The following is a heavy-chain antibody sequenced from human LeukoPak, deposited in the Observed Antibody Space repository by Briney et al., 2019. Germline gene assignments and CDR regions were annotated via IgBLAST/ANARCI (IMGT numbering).Heavy chain of an antibody. CDR2: INPSGSST. CDR3: ARDNSVGDIAWWFDP. Sequence: ASVKVSCKASGYSFTSHYMHWVRQAPGQGLEWMGLINPSGSSTLYAQKFQGRVTMTRDMSTTTDYMELSSLRSEDTAVYYCARDNSVGDIAWWFDPWGQGTLVAVSS. D-gene: IGHD3-16*02. V-gene: IGHV1-46*01. CDR1: GYSFTSHY. J-gene: IGHJ5*02.